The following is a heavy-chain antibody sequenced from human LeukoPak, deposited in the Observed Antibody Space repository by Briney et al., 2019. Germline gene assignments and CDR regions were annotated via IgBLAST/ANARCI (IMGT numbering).Heavy chain of an antibody. CDR2: IYPGDSDT. D-gene: IGHD3-10*01. CDR3: ARLLPRPFNWFDP. J-gene: IGHJ5*02. V-gene: IGHV5-51*01. Sequence: HGESLKISCKGSGYSFTSYWIGWVRQMPGKGLEWMGIIYPGDSDTRYSPSFQGQVTISADKSISTAYLQWSSLKASDTAMYYRARLLPRPFNWFDPWGQGTLVTVSS. CDR1: GYSFTSYW.